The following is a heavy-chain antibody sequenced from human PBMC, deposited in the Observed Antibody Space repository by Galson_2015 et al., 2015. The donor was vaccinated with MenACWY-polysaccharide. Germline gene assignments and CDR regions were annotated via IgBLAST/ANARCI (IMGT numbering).Heavy chain of an antibody. CDR3: ARGITSSN. V-gene: IGHV3-74*01. CDR2: INRDGSNT. CDR1: GFTFNTHW. J-gene: IGHJ4*02. D-gene: IGHD6-6*01. Sequence: SCAASGFTFNTHWMHWVRQAPGKGLMWVSRINRDGSNTDYADSVKGRFTISRDNAKNTLFLQMNSLRAEDTAVYYCARGITSSNWGQGTLVTVSS.